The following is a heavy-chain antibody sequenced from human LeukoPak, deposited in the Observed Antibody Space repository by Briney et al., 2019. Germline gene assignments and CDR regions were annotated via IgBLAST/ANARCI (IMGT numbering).Heavy chain of an antibody. Sequence: GRSLRLSCAASGFILNDYGMHWVRQAPGKGLEWVADIWFDKNQHFADSVKGRFAISRDNSKNTVYLQINGLRAEDTAVYYCARDRHCVNGVCHSPPGMDVWGQGTTVTVSS. D-gene: IGHD2-8*01. J-gene: IGHJ6*02. V-gene: IGHV3-33*01. CDR2: IWFDKNQ. CDR3: ARDRHCVNGVCHSPPGMDV. CDR1: GFILNDYG.